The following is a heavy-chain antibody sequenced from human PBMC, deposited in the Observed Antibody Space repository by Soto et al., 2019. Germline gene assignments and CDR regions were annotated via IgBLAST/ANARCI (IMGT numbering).Heavy chain of an antibody. Sequence: GESLKISCKGSGYSFTSYWIGWVRQMPGKGLEWMGFIYPGDSDTRYSPSFQGQVTISADKSISTAYLQWSSLKASDTAMYYCARPIYYDSSGYRGDYYYYGMDVWGQGTTVTVSS. CDR2: IYPGDSDT. V-gene: IGHV5-51*01. J-gene: IGHJ6*02. D-gene: IGHD3-22*01. CDR3: ARPIYYDSSGYRGDYYYYGMDV. CDR1: GYSFTSYW.